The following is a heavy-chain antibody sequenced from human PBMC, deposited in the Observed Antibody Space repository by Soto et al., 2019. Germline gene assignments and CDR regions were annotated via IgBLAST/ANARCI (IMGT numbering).Heavy chain of an antibody. V-gene: IGHV4-4*02. CDR3: ARDKITGLFDY. Sequence: SETLSLTCGVSGDSISGSDWWSWVRQPPGKGLEWIGEISQSGTTNYNPSLESRVTISVDKSKNSFSLKLTSVTAADTAVYYCARDKITGLFDYWGQGTLVTVSS. CDR1: GDSISGSDW. J-gene: IGHJ4*02. D-gene: IGHD2-8*02. CDR2: ISQSGTT.